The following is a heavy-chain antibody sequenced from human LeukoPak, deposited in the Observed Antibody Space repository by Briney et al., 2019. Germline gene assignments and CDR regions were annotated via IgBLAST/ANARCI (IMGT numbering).Heavy chain of an antibody. J-gene: IGHJ4*02. Sequence: PGGSLRLSCTVSGFSFSSYEMNWVRQAPGKGLEWISYISASGTLTHYADSVEGRFTISRNNAKNSLFLQMNSLRTEDTAVYYCARHNTYYYDSSGYSFSPFSFGRGQGTLVTVSS. V-gene: IGHV3-48*03. CDR2: ISASGTLT. D-gene: IGHD3-22*01. CDR1: GFSFSSYE. CDR3: ARHNTYYYDSSGYSFSPFSFG.